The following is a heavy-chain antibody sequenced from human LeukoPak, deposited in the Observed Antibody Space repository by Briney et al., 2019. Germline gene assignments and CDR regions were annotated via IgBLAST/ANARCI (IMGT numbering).Heavy chain of an antibody. J-gene: IGHJ5*02. V-gene: IGHV3-7*01. CDR3: ASDQYSYGYDWFDP. CDR2: IKQDGSEK. D-gene: IGHD5-18*01. Sequence: GGSLRLSCAASGFTFSSYWMSWVRQAPGKGLEWVANIKQDGSEKYYVDSVKGRFTISRDNAKNSLYLQMNSLRAEDTAVYYCASDQYSYGYDWFDPWGQGTLVTVSP. CDR1: GFTFSSYW.